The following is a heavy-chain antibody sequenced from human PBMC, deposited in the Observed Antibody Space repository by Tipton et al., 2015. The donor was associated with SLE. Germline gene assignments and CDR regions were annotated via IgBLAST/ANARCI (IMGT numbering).Heavy chain of an antibody. CDR2: IYHSGST. Sequence: TLSLTCAVSGYSISSGYYWGWIRQPPGKGLEWIGSIYHSGSTYYNPSLKSRVTISVDTSKNQFSLKLSSVTAADTAVYYCARDPWSDAFDIWGQGTMVTASS. D-gene: IGHD2-15*01. CDR3: ARDPWSDAFDI. V-gene: IGHV4-38-2*02. CDR1: GYSISSGYY. J-gene: IGHJ3*02.